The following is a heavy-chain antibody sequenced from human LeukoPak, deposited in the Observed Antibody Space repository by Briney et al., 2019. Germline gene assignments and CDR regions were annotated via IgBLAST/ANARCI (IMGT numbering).Heavy chain of an antibody. D-gene: IGHD6-19*01. CDR2: ISSSSSTI. Sequence: PGGSLRLSCAASRFTFSSYSMNWVRQAPGKGLEWVSYISSSSSTIYYADSVKGRFTISRDNAKNSLYLQMNSLRDEDTAVYYCARICSSGCRTPSGGYWGQGTLVTVSS. CDR1: RFTFSSYS. V-gene: IGHV3-48*02. CDR3: ARICSSGCRTPSGGY. J-gene: IGHJ4*02.